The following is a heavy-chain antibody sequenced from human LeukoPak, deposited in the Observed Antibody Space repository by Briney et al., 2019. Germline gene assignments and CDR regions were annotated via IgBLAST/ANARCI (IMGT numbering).Heavy chain of an antibody. V-gene: IGHV3-21*04. Sequence: GGSLRLSCAASGFTFSSYSMNWVRQAPGKGLEWVSSISSSSSYIYYADSVRGRFTISRDNSKNTLFLQMNSLRAEDTAVYYCARGVRGSYYGYWGQGTLVTVSS. D-gene: IGHD1-26*01. CDR2: ISSSSSYI. CDR3: ARGVRGSYYGY. J-gene: IGHJ4*02. CDR1: GFTFSSYS.